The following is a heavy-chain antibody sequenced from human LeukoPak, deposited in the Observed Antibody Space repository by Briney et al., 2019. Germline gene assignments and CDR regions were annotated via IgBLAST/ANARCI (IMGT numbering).Heavy chain of an antibody. D-gene: IGHD2-8*01. J-gene: IGHJ4*02. CDR1: GDSISSYY. V-gene: IGHV4-4*07. CDR3: VREGTYCTHGVCYEY. CDR2: IYTSGTT. Sequence: PTETLSLTCTVSGDSISSYYWSWIRQPAGKGLQWIGRIYTSGTTNYNPSLKSRLTMSIDTSKNQFSLRLSSVTAADTAVYYCVREGTYCTHGVCYEYWGQGTQVTVSS.